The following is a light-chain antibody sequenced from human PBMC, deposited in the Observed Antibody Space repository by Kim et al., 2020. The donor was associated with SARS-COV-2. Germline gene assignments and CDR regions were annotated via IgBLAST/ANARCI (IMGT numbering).Light chain of an antibody. CDR3: QQYNTYPYT. J-gene: IGKJ2*01. Sequence: SASVGDSVTSTCRASQSIDNWLAWYQQKPGTAPKILIYKASSLEGGAPSRFSGGRFGTEFTLTITSLQPDDFATYYCQQYNTYPYTFGQGTKLEI. CDR2: KAS. V-gene: IGKV1-5*03. CDR1: QSIDNW.